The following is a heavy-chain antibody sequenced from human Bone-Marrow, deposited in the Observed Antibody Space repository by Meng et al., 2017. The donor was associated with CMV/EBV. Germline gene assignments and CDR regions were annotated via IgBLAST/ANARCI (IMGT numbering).Heavy chain of an antibody. CDR2: ISSSSSTI. D-gene: IGHD6-6*01. V-gene: IGHV3-48*04. Sequence: GESLKISCAASGFTFSSYSMNWVRQAPGKGLEWVSYISSSSSTIYYADSVKGRFTISRDNAKNPLYLQMNSLRAEDTAVYYCARGVPFYRPHYSSSTREIDYWGQGTLVTVSS. CDR1: GFTFSSYS. J-gene: IGHJ4*02. CDR3: ARGVPFYRPHYSSSTREIDY.